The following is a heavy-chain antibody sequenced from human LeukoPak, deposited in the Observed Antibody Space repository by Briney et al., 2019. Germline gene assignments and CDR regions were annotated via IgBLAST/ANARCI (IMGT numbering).Heavy chain of an antibody. V-gene: IGHV3-9*01. CDR2: ISWNSGSI. J-gene: IGHJ4*02. CDR1: GFTFDDYA. D-gene: IGHD3-22*01. Sequence: GGSLRLSCAASGFTFDDYAMHWVRQAPGKGLEWVSGISWNSGSIGYADSVKGRFTISIDNSKNTLYLQMNSLRAEDTAVYYCAKDGDYYDSSGYGRFPRRKNGRIDYWGQGTLVTVSS. CDR3: AKDGDYYDSSGYGRFPRRKNGRIDY.